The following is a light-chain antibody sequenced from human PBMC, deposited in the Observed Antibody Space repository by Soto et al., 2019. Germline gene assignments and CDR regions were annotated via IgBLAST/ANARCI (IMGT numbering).Light chain of an antibody. J-gene: IGKJ1*01. CDR3: QQYNDLPPWT. Sequence: EIVLKNSPSSLSLSTPKRATLSCISIHSVSNNYLAWYQQKPGQAPRLLIYGASTRATGIPARISGSGSGTEFTLIISVLQSEDSAVYYCQQYNDLPPWTVGRGTKVDIK. CDR2: GAS. CDR1: HSVSNN. V-gene: IGKV3-15*01.